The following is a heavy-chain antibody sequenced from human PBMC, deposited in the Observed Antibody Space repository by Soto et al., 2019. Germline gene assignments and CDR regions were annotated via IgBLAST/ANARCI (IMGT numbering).Heavy chain of an antibody. J-gene: IGHJ6*01. Sequence: SGPTLVNPTQTLTLTCTFSGFSLSTSGMCVTWIRQPPGKALEWLALIYWDDDKYYRTSLQTRLTISKDTSKTQVVLTMTNMHPVETATYYCARIDSRGGENPYFYYYYGMDVWGQGTTVTVSS. CDR2: IYWDDDK. V-gene: IGHV2-70*01. CDR3: ARIDSRGGENPYFYYYYGMDV. CDR1: GFSLSTSGMC. D-gene: IGHD2-21*01.